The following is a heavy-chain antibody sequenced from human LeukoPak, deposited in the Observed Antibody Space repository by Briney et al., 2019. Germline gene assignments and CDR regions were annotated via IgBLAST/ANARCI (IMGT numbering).Heavy chain of an antibody. CDR3: ARDLEGSGSFYRPSYDY. CDR1: GFPFSSYS. Sequence: GGSLRLSCAASGFPFSSYSMNWVRQAPGEGVEWVSYISSSRTTSYADSVKGRFTISRDNAKNSLYLQMNSLRAEDTAVYYCARDLEGSGSFYRPSYDYWGQGTLVTVSS. CDR2: ISSSRTT. D-gene: IGHD3-10*01. J-gene: IGHJ4*02. V-gene: IGHV3-48*01.